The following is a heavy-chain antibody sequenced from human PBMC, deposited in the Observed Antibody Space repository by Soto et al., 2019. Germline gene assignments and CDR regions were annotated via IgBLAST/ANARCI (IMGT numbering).Heavy chain of an antibody. Sequence: SVKVSCKASGGTFSSYAISWVRQAPGQGLEWMGGIIPIFGTANYAQKFQGRVTITADESTSTAYMELSSLRSEDTAVYYCARDRDSNGCWFDPWGQGTLVTVSS. CDR3: ARDRDSNGCWFDP. J-gene: IGHJ5*02. D-gene: IGHD4-4*01. V-gene: IGHV1-69*13. CDR1: GGTFSSYA. CDR2: IIPIFGTA.